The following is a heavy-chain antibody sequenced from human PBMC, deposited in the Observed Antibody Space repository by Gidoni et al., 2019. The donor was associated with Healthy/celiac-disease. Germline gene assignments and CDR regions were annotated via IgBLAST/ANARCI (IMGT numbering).Heavy chain of an antibody. CDR3: AREKSIAAAGGAYGMDV. CDR1: VGSISISSYY. CDR2: IYYSGST. D-gene: IGHD6-13*01. Sequence: QLQLQESGPGLVKPSETRSLTRTVPVGSISISSYYWGWIRQPPGKGLEWIGSIYYSGSTYYNPSLKSRVTISVDTSKNQFSLKLSSVTAADTAVYYCAREKSIAAAGGAYGMDVWGQGTTVTVSS. V-gene: IGHV4-39*07. J-gene: IGHJ6*02.